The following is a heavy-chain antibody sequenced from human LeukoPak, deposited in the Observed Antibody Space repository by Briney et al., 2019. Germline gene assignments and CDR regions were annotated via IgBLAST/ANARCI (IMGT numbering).Heavy chain of an antibody. CDR3: ARDSSGWYGDAFDI. D-gene: IGHD6-19*01. CDR1: GYTFTFYG. V-gene: IGHV1-18*01. Sequence: ASVKVSCKASGYTFTFYGISRVRQAPGQGLEGMGWISAYNCNTNYAQRLQGRVTMTTDTSSSTAYMELRSLRSVDTAVYYCARDSSGWYGDAFDIWGQGTMVTVSS. CDR2: ISAYNCNT. J-gene: IGHJ3*02.